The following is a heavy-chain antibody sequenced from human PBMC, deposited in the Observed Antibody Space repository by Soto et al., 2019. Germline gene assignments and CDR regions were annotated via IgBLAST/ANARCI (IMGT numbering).Heavy chain of an antibody. CDR3: ARDRGFGMDA. J-gene: IGHJ6*02. CDR2: IYVSGTI. V-gene: IGHV4-31*03. CDR1: GGSINGGRYY. Sequence: QVPLQESGPGLVKPSQTLSLTCTVSGGSINGGRYYWNWIRQHPGKGLEWIGYIYVSGTIDYNPSLKSRVIISEDTSKNQFSLSLISVTAADTAVYYCARDRGFGMDAWGQGTMVIVSS.